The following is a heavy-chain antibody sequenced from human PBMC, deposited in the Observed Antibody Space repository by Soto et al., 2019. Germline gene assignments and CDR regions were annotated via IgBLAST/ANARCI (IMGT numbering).Heavy chain of an antibody. J-gene: IGHJ4*02. CDR3: AKEYCGGHCSSDYFDY. Sequence: LRLSCAASGFTFSNYGIHWVRQAPGNGLEWVAVISRDGSVRYYADSVKGRFTISRDNSKNTLYLQVNNLRPEDTAVYYCAKEYCGGHCSSDYFDYWGQGTLVTVSS. CDR1: GFTFSNYG. CDR2: ISRDGSVR. D-gene: IGHD2-21*01. V-gene: IGHV3-30*18.